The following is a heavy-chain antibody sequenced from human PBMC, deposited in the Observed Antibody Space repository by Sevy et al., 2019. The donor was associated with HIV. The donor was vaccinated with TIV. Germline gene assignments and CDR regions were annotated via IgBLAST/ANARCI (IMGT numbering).Heavy chain of an antibody. CDR2: IYYSGNT. Sequence: SETLSLTCTVSGGSITSSSYYWGWIRQPPGKGLEWIGSIYYSGNTYYNTSIKSPFTISVETSKNQFSLRRSSVTAADTAVYYSARHPIAAVCHAFDYWGQGALVT. CDR1: GGSITSSSYY. V-gene: IGHV4-39*01. D-gene: IGHD6-13*01. CDR3: ARHPIAAVCHAFDY. J-gene: IGHJ4*02.